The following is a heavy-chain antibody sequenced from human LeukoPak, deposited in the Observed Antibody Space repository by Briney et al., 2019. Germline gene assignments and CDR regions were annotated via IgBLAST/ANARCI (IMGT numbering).Heavy chain of an antibody. CDR1: GGSTSSYY. J-gene: IGHJ5*02. CDR3: ARGQPYWFDP. D-gene: IGHD1-1*01. V-gene: IGHV4-59*01. CDR2: IYYSGST. Sequence: SETLSLTCTVSGGSTSSYYWSWIRQPPGKGLEWIGYIYYSGSTNYNPSLKSRVTISVDTSKNQFSLKLSSVTAADTAVYYCARGQPYWFDPWGQGTLVTVSS.